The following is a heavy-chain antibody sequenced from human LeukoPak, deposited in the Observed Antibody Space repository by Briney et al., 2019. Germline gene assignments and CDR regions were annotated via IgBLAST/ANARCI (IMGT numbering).Heavy chain of an antibody. CDR3: AREDLAVAGVKSLYYFDY. D-gene: IGHD6-19*01. J-gene: IGHJ4*02. CDR1: GFTFSSYA. V-gene: IGHV3-21*01. CDR2: ISSSSSYI. Sequence: PGGSLRLSCAASGFTFSSYAMSWVRQAPGKGLEWVSSISSSSSYIYYADSVKGRFTISRDNAKNSLYLQMNSLRAEDTAVYYCAREDLAVAGVKSLYYFDYWGQGTLVTVSS.